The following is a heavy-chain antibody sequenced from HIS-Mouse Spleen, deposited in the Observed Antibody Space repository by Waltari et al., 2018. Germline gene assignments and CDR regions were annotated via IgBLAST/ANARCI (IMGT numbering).Heavy chain of an antibody. J-gene: IGHJ2*01. D-gene: IGHD6-13*01. Sequence: QLQLQESGPGLVTPSETLSLTCTVPGGSISSSSSYWGWIRQPPGKGLEWIGSSYYSGSTYYNPSLKSRVTISVDTSKNQFSLKLSSVTAADTAVYYCAREIPYSSSWYDWYFDLWGRGTLVTVYS. V-gene: IGHV4-39*07. CDR1: GGSISSSSSY. CDR2: SYYSGST. CDR3: AREIPYSSSWYDWYFDL.